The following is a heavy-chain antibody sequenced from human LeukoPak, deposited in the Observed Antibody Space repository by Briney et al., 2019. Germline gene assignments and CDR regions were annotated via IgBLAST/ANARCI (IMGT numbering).Heavy chain of an antibody. CDR1: GGSFSTFG. V-gene: IGHV3-30*02. CDR2: LQYDGSIE. D-gene: IGHD3-10*01. CDR3: AKDQGVVGSYDH. J-gene: IGHJ5*02. Sequence: GGSLRLSCAASGGSFSTFGMNWVRQSPGKGLEWLSSLQYDGSIEYYAESVKGRFTISRDNSRNTLFLQMNSLRVEDTALYYCAKDQGVVGSYDHWGQGTLVTVSS.